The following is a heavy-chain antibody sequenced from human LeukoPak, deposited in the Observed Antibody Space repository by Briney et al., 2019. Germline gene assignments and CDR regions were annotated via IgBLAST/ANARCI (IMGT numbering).Heavy chain of an antibody. CDR3: ARSPRSDYFDY. J-gene: IGHJ4*02. V-gene: IGHV5-51*01. CDR1: GYSFTNYW. Sequence: GESLKISCKGSGYSFTNYWIGWVRQMPGRGLEWMGIIYPGDSDTRYSPSFQGQVTISPDKSISTAYLQWSSLKASDTAMYYCARSPRSDYFDYWGQGALVTVSS. D-gene: IGHD6-6*01. CDR2: IYPGDSDT.